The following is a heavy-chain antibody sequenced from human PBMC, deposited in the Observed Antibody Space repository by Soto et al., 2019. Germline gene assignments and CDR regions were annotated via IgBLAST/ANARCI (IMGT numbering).Heavy chain of an antibody. CDR1: GYSISSGYY. J-gene: IGHJ5*02. V-gene: IGHV4-38-2*01. CDR3: ARSLLTSSWYAGS. CDR2: IYHSWTT. D-gene: IGHD6-13*01. Sequence: SSTLSLTCVVSGYSISSGYYWGWIRQPPGKGLEWIGSIYHSWTTYYNPSLKSRVTISLDTSRNQFSLKLTSVTAADTAVYYCARSLLTSSWYAGSWGQGTLVTVSS.